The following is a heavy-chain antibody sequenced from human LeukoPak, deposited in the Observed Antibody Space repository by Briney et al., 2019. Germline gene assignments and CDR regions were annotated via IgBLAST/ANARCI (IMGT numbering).Heavy chain of an antibody. CDR2: IGTGGDT. CDR1: GFTFNIYP. V-gene: IGHV3-23*01. Sequence: GGSLRLSCVASGFTFNIYPMTWVRQSPEKGLEWVSTIGTGGDTYYADSVKGRFTISRDDSKSTLYLQMHSLGAEDTAVYYCAKSRVVDRRGYFDYWGQGTLVTVSS. J-gene: IGHJ4*02. D-gene: IGHD2-15*01. CDR3: AKSRVVDRRGYFDY.